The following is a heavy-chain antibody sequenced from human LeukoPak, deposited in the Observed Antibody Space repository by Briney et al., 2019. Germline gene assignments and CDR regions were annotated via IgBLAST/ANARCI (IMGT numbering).Heavy chain of an antibody. D-gene: IGHD3-10*01. V-gene: IGHV1-69*05. CDR2: IIPIFGTA. J-gene: IGHJ4*02. CDR3: AKDRYYGRTASDY. CDR1: GGTFSSYA. Sequence: SVKVPCKASGGTFSSYAISWVRQAPGQGLEWMGGIIPIFGTANYAQKFQGRVTITTDESTSTAYMELSSLRSEDTAVYYCAKDRYYGRTASDYWGQGTLVTVSS.